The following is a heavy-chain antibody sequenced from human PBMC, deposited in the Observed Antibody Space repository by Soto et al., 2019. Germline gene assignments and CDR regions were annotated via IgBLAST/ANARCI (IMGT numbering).Heavy chain of an antibody. D-gene: IGHD5-18*01. CDR3: ARDGNPYGYPTWFDP. CDR1: GGSISSYY. J-gene: IGHJ5*02. Sequence: SETLSLTCTVSGGSISSYYWSWIRQPPGKGLEWIGYIYYSGSAIYNPSLKSRVTISVDTSKNQFSLKLSSVTAADTAVYYCARDGNPYGYPTWFDPWGQGTLVTVSS. V-gene: IGHV4-59*01. CDR2: IYYSGSA.